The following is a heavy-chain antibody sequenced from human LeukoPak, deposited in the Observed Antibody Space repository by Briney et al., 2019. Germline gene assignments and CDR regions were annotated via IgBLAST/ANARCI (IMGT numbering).Heavy chain of an antibody. Sequence: PGRSLRLSCAASGFTFRSYGMHCLRQAPGKGLEWVAFIAEGGSIEQYTDSVKGRFTISRYNSNNTLYLRMNSLRAEDTGVYYCAKDRETTSSGTCDSWGQGTLVTVSS. CDR3: AKDRETTSSGTCDS. J-gene: IGHJ4*02. CDR1: GFTFRSYG. CDR2: IAEGGSIE. D-gene: IGHD1-1*01. V-gene: IGHV3-30*18.